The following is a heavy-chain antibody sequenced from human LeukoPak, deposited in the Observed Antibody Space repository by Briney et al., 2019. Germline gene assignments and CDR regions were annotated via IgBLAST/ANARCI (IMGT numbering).Heavy chain of an antibody. CDR1: GYSISSTNW. J-gene: IGHJ4*02. CDR2: TYYTGST. CDR3: ARQGSGNYLSPVNY. V-gene: IGHV4-28*01. D-gene: IGHD1-26*01. Sequence: PSDTLSLTCAVSGYSISSTNWWAWIRQPPGKGLEWIGYTYYTGSTYYNPSLKSRVTMSVATSKNQFSLKLSSVTAADTAVYYCARQGSGNYLSPVNYWGQGTLVTVSS.